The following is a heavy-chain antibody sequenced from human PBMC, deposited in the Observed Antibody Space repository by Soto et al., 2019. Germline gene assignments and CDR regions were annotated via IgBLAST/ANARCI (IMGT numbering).Heavy chain of an antibody. D-gene: IGHD3-16*02. CDR3: ARDPSIMITFGGVIPEYYFDY. CDR1: GFTFSSYG. J-gene: IGHJ4*02. V-gene: IGHV3-33*01. Sequence: GGSLRLSCAASGFTFSSYGMHWVRQAPGKGLEWVAVIWYDGSNKYYAESVKGRFTISRDNSKNTLYLQMNSLRAEDTAVYYCARDPSIMITFGGVIPEYYFDYWGQGTLVTVSS. CDR2: IWYDGSNK.